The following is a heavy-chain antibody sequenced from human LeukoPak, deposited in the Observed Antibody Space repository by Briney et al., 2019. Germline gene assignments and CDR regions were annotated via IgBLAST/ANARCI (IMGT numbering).Heavy chain of an antibody. Sequence: PGGSLRLSCAASGFTFSSYAMHWVRQAPGKGLEWVAVISYDGSNKYYADSVKGRFTISRDNSKNTLYLQMNSLRAEDTAVYYCARATRGYSYGHNYWGQGTLVTVSS. CDR1: GFTFSSYA. CDR2: ISYDGSNK. J-gene: IGHJ4*02. V-gene: IGHV3-30*04. D-gene: IGHD5-18*01. CDR3: ARATRGYSYGHNY.